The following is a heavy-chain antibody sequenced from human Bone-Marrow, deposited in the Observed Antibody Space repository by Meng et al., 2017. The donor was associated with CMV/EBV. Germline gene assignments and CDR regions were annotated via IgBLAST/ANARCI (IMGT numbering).Heavy chain of an antibody. CDR2: ISSSSSYI. V-gene: IGHV3-21*01. CDR3: ARDSDHSGYQSYFDY. CDR1: GFTFSSYS. Sequence: GGSLRLSCAASGFTFSSYSMNWVRQAPGKGLEWVSSISSSSSYIYYADSVKGRFTISRDNAKNSLYLQMNSLRAEGTAVYYCARDSDHSGYQSYFDYWGQGTLVTVSS. J-gene: IGHJ4*02. D-gene: IGHD2-15*01.